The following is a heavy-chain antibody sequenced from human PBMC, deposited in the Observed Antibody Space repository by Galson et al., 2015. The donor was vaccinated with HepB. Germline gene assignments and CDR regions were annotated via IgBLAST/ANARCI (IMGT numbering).Heavy chain of an antibody. J-gene: IGHJ4*02. V-gene: IGHV3-21*01. Sequence: SLRLSCAASGFTFSSYSMNWVRQAPGKGLEWVSSISSSSSYIYYADSVKGRFTISRDNAKNSLYLQMNSLRAEDTAVYYCARRDDYVWGSYYYLDYWGQGTLVTVSS. CDR2: ISSSSSYI. CDR3: ARRDDYVWGSYYYLDY. CDR1: GFTFSSYS. D-gene: IGHD3-16*01.